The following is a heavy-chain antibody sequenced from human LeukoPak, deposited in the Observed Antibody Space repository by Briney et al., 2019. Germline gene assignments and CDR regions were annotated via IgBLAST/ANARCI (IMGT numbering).Heavy chain of an antibody. CDR2: ISSGGDII. CDR3: AELGITMIGGV. V-gene: IGHV3-11*04. CDR1: GFTFSDYY. Sequence: GGSLRLSCAASGFTFSDYYVSWIRQAPGKGLQWVSYISSGGDIIHYADSVKGRFTSSRDNAKNSLYLQMNSLRAEDTAVYYCAELGITMIGGVWGKGTTVTISS. D-gene: IGHD3-10*02. J-gene: IGHJ6*04.